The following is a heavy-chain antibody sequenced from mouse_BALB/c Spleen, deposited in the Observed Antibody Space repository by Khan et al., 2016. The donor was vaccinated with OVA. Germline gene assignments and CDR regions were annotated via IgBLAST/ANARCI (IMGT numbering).Heavy chain of an antibody. D-gene: IGHD1-1*01. Sequence: VELVESGGDLVKPGGSLKLSCAASGFTFSTYGMSWVRQIPDKRLEWVSAISPGGSYTYSPASVTGRFTISRDNAKNTLYLQMSSLKSEDTAMYYCTRLAYYYNSEGFAYWGQGTLVTVAA. CDR1: GFTFSTYG. V-gene: IGHV5-6*01. CDR3: TRLAYYYNSEGFAY. J-gene: IGHJ3*01. CDR2: ISPGGSYT.